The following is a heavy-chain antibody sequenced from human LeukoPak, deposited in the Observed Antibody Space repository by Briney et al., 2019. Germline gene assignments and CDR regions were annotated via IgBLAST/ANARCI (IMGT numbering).Heavy chain of an antibody. CDR2: ISGSGGST. CDR3: AKDRTRGYDILTGYYVDAFDI. J-gene: IGHJ3*02. Sequence: GGSLRLSCAASGFTFSSYAMSWVRQAPGKGLEWVSAISGSGGSTYYADSVKGRFTISRDNSKNTLYLQMNSLRAEDTAVYYCAKDRTRGYDILTGYYVDAFDIWGQGTMDTVSS. D-gene: IGHD3-9*01. V-gene: IGHV3-23*01. CDR1: GFTFSSYA.